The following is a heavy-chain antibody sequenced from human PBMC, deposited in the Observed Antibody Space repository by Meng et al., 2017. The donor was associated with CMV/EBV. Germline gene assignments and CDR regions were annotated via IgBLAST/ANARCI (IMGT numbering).Heavy chain of an antibody. V-gene: IGHV3-21*01. J-gene: IGHJ6*02. D-gene: IGHD2-2*02. CDR2: ISSSSSYI. Sequence: GGSLRLSCAASGFTFSSYSMNWVRQAPGKGLELVSSISSSSSYIYYADSVKGRFTISRNNAKNSLYLQMNSLRAEDTAVYYCARDGGDCSSTSCYTHGYYGMDVWGQGTTVTVSS. CDR3: ARDGGDCSSTSCYTHGYYGMDV. CDR1: GFTFSSYS.